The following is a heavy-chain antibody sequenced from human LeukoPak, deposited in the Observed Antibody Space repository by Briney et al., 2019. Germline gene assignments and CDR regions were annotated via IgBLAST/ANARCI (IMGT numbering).Heavy chain of an antibody. CDR2: IHYTGTT. CDR1: GGSISGYY. J-gene: IGHJ4*02. Sequence: PSETLSPTCTVSGGSISGYYWSWIRQPPGKGLEWIGLIHYTGTTNYNPSLKGRVTISLDTSKNQFSLNLSSVTAADTAVYFCARHYVFVIGGSSFDYWGQGTLVTVSS. V-gene: IGHV4-59*08. CDR3: ARHYVFVIGGSSFDY. D-gene: IGHD3-16*01.